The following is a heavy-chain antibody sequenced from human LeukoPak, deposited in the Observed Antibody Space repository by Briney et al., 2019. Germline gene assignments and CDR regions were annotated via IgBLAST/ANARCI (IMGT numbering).Heavy chain of an antibody. CDR2: IYQDGSKK. CDR3: AREGKESYGMDV. Sequence: GGSLRLSCAASGFTFSSYWMTWVRQAPGKGLEWVANIYQDGSKKNYVDSVKDRFTISRDNAKNSLYLQMNSLTAEDTAVYHCAREGKESYGMDVWGQGTTVTVSS. J-gene: IGHJ6*02. D-gene: IGHD3-10*01. V-gene: IGHV3-7*01. CDR1: GFTFSSYW.